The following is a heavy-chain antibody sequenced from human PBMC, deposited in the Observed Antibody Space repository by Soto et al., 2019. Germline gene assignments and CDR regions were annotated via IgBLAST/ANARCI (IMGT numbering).Heavy chain of an antibody. V-gene: IGHV3-53*01. CDR2: IYSGGST. J-gene: IGHJ5*02. CDR3: TRDASRDSSARGWFDP. CDR1: GFTVSSNY. D-gene: IGHD6-13*01. Sequence: QAGGSLRLSCAASGFTVSSNYMSWVRQAPGKGLEWVSVIYSGGSTYYADSVKGRFTISRDNAKNSLYLQMNSLRAEDTAVYYCTRDASRDSSARGWFDPWGPGTLVTVSS.